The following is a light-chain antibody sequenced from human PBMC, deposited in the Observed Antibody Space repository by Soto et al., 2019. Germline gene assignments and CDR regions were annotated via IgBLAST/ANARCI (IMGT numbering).Light chain of an antibody. Sequence: DIQMTQSPSSLSASVGDSVTITCRASQGITYYLAWYQQKPGKVPKLLIYAASTLQSGVPSRFSGGGSGADFTLTISSLQPEDVATYYCHNYNSAPLTFGGGTKVDIK. CDR2: AAS. CDR3: HNYNSAPLT. V-gene: IGKV1-27*01. J-gene: IGKJ4*01. CDR1: QGITYY.